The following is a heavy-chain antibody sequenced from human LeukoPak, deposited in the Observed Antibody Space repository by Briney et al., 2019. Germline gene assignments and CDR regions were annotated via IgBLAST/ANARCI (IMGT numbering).Heavy chain of an antibody. CDR2: ISGSGGST. J-gene: IGHJ4*02. V-gene: IGHV3-23*01. CDR3: AKDSPRYGDYSQFCDY. D-gene: IGHD4-17*01. CDR1: GFTFSSYG. Sequence: GGSLRLSCAASGFTFSSYGMSWVRQAPGKGLEWVSAISGSGGSTYYADSVKGRFTSSRDNSKNTLYLQMNSLRAEDTAVYYCAKDSPRYGDYSQFCDYWGQGTLVTVHS.